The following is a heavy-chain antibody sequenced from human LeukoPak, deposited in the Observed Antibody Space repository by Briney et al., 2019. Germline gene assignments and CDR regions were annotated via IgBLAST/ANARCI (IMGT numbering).Heavy chain of an antibody. CDR2: ISSSSSYI. V-gene: IGHV3-21*01. D-gene: IGHD4-17*01. J-gene: IGHJ3*02. Sequence: GGSLRLSCAASGFTFRSYSMNWVRQAPGKGLEWGSSISSSSSYIYYADSVKSRFTISRDNAKNSLYLQMNSLRAEDTAVYYCARGTVTTDAFDIWGRGTMVTVSS. CDR3: ARGTVTTDAFDI. CDR1: GFTFRSYS.